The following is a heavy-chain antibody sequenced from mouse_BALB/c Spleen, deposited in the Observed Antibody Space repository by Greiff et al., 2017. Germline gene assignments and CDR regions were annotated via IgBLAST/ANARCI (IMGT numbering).Heavy chain of an antibody. CDR1: GFSLTGYG. CDR2: IWGDGST. D-gene: IGHD1-1*01. J-gene: IGHJ4*01. CDR3: ARGRGYYGRGYYYAMDY. V-gene: IGHV2-6-7*01. Sequence: VQLVESGPGLVAPSQSLSITCTVSGFSLTGYGVNWVRQPPGKGLEWLGMIWGDGSTYYNSALKSRLSISKDTSKSQVFLKMNSLQTDDTARYYCARGRGYYGRGYYYAMDYWGQGTSVTVSS.